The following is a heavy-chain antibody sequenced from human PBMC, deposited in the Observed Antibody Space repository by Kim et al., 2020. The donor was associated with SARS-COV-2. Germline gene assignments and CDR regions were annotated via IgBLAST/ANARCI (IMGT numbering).Heavy chain of an antibody. CDR2: INHSGST. V-gene: IGHV4-34*01. CDR3: ARGSGYCSGGSCYYYYYGMDV. D-gene: IGHD2-15*01. J-gene: IGHJ6*02. CDR1: GGSFSGYY. Sequence: SETLSLTCAVYGGSFSGYYWSWIRQPPGKGLEWIGEINHSGSTNYNPSLKSRVTISVDTSKNQFSLKLSSVTAADTAVYYCARGSGYCSGGSCYYYYYGMDVWGQGTTVTVSS.